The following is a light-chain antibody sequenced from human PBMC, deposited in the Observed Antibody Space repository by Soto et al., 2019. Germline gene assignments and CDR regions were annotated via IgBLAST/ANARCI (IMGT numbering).Light chain of an antibody. V-gene: IGKV3-11*01. CDR2: DAS. CDR1: QRVSSY. Sequence: EIVLTQSPATLSLSPGEIATLSCRASQRVSSYLAWYQQKPGQAPRLLIYDASNSATGIPARFSGSGSGTDFTLTISSLEPADFAVYYCQQRSNWPSYTFGQGTKLEIK. J-gene: IGKJ2*01. CDR3: QQRSNWPSYT.